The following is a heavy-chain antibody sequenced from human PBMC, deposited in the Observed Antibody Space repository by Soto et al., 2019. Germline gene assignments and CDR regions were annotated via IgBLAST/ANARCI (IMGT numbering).Heavy chain of an antibody. CDR2: ISYDGSHK. V-gene: IGHV3-30-3*01. D-gene: IGHD6-25*01. CDR3: ERRASGLDY. Sequence: QVQLVESGGGVVQPGRSLRLSCVASGFNFSSYAMHWVRQGPGKGLEWVAVISYDGSHKYYADSVKGQFTISRDNSKSTLYLQMNSLRDDDTAMYYCERRASGLDYWGQGTLVTVSS. CDR1: GFNFSSYA. J-gene: IGHJ4*02.